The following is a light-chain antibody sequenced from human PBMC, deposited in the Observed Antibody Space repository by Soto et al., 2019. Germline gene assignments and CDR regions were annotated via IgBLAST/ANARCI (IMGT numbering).Light chain of an antibody. CDR2: AAS. CDR1: QGIDTS. V-gene: IGKV1-9*01. J-gene: IGKJ5*01. CDR3: QQLHGDPIT. Sequence: ILLTQSPSSLSASVGDRVTITCRASQGIDTSLAWYQQKPGKAPKLLIYAASNFQSGVPSRFSGSGSGTHFTLTISSLQPEDFATYYCQQLHGDPITFGQGTRLEI.